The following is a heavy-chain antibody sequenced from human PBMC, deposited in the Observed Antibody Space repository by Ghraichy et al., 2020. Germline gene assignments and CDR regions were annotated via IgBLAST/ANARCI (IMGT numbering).Heavy chain of an antibody. CDR1: EFTFSIYA. Sequence: GALRLSCVVSEFTFSIYAMNWVRQAPGKGLEWVSGISSSGGSTYYANSVKGRFTISRDNSKNTVYLQMNSLRVEDTAIYYCAKDRVAAGYYYAMDVWGLGTTVTVS. CDR3: AKDRVAAGYYYAMDV. D-gene: IGHD2-15*01. J-gene: IGHJ6*02. V-gene: IGHV3-23*01. CDR2: ISSSGGST.